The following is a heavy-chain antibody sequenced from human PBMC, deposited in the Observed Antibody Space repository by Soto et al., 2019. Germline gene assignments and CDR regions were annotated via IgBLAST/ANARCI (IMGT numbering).Heavy chain of an antibody. Sequence: QVQLVQSGAEVKKPGASVKVSCKASGYTFTSYGISWVRQAPGQGLEWMGWISAYNGNTNYAQKLQGRVTMTTDTSTSTAYMELRSLRSDDTAVYYCARDNEDIVATISRCLDYWGQGTLVTVSS. J-gene: IGHJ4*02. D-gene: IGHD5-12*01. CDR1: GYTFTSYG. CDR2: ISAYNGNT. CDR3: ARDNEDIVATISRCLDY. V-gene: IGHV1-18*01.